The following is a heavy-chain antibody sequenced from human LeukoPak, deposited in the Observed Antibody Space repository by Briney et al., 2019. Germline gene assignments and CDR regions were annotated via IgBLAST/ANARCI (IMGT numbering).Heavy chain of an antibody. J-gene: IGHJ4*02. Sequence: ASVKVSCKASGYTFTSYYMDWVRQAPGQGLEWMGIINPSGGSTSYAQKFQGRVTMTRDTSTSTVYMELSSLRSEDTAVYYCARDGGWWLLLDWGQGTLVTVSS. CDR2: INPSGGST. CDR1: GYTFTSYY. D-gene: IGHD5-12*01. CDR3: ARDGGWWLLLD. V-gene: IGHV1-46*01.